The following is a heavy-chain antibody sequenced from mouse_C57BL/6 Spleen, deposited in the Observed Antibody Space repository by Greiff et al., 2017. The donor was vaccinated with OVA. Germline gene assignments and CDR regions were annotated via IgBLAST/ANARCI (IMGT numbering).Heavy chain of an antibody. CDR1: GYTFTSYW. CDR3: ARWNSSYYYAMDY. V-gene: IGHV1-55*01. D-gene: IGHD1-1*01. Sequence: QVQLKQPGAELVKPGASVKMSCKASGYTFTSYWITWVKQRPGQGLEWIGDIYPGSGSTNYNEKFKSKATLTVDTSSSTAYMQLSSLTSEDSAVYYCARWNSSYYYAMDYWGQGTSVTVSS. CDR2: IYPGSGST. J-gene: IGHJ4*01.